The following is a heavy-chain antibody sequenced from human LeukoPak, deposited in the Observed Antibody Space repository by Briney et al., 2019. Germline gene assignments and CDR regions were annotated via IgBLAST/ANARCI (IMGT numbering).Heavy chain of an antibody. CDR2: IRYDGSNK. J-gene: IGHJ3*02. V-gene: IGHV3-30*02. CDR3: AKDPNIVVVPAALHAFDI. Sequence: GGSLRLSCAASGFTFSSYGMHWVRQAPGKGLEWVAFIRYDGSNKYYADSAKGRFSISRDNSKNTLYLQMNSLRAEDTAVYYCAKDPNIVVVPAALHAFDIWGQGTMVTVSS. D-gene: IGHD2-2*02. CDR1: GFTFSSYG.